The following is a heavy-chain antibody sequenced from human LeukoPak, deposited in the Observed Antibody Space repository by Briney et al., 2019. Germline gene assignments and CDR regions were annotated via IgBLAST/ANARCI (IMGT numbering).Heavy chain of an antibody. Sequence: ASVKVXCKASGYTFTSYDINWVRQATGQGLEWMGWMNPDSGNTGYAQKFQGRVTITRNTSISTAYMELSSLRSEDTAVYYCARGIYCSSTSCYHNWFDPWGQGTLVTVSS. CDR1: GYTFTSYD. D-gene: IGHD2-2*01. V-gene: IGHV1-8*03. CDR2: MNPDSGNT. J-gene: IGHJ5*02. CDR3: ARGIYCSSTSCYHNWFDP.